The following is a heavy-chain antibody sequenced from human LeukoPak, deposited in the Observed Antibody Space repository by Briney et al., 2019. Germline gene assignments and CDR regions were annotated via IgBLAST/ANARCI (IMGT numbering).Heavy chain of an antibody. CDR1: GFTFSTFG. J-gene: IGHJ4*02. CDR3: AKKFPGTVAAGPDH. V-gene: IGHV3-30*18. CDR2: ISYDGSNK. Sequence: GGSLRLSCAASGFTFSTFGMHWVRQAPGKGLEWVAVISYDGSNKYYGDSVKGRFTISRGNSKNTLYLQMNSLRAEDTAVYYCAKKFPGTVAAGPDHWGQGTLVTVSS. D-gene: IGHD6-13*01.